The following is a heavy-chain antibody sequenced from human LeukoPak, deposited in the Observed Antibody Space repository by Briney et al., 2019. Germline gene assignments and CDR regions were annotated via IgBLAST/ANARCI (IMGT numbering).Heavy chain of an antibody. CDR3: ARDRYSSSDY. Sequence: PGGSLRLSCAASGFTFSSYAMHWVRQAPGKGLEWVAVISYDGSNKYYADSVKGGFTISRYNSKNTLYLQMNSLRAEDTAVYYCARDRYSSSDYWGQGTLVTVSS. CDR2: ISYDGSNK. V-gene: IGHV3-30*01. D-gene: IGHD6-6*01. CDR1: GFTFSSYA. J-gene: IGHJ4*02.